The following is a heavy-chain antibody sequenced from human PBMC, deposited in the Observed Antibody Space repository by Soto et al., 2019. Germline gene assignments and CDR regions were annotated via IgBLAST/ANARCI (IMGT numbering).Heavy chain of an antibody. D-gene: IGHD6-6*01. CDR3: ANSRRNYFDS. V-gene: IGHV3-23*01. J-gene: IGHJ4*02. CDR2: LSGGGAST. CDR1: GFTVSSYA. Sequence: EVQLLESGGGLVQPGGSLRLSCAASGFTVSSYAMNCVRQAPGNGLAWVSTLSGGGASTYYTDSVKGRFSISRDKSMNTLYLQMSRLRAEDTAIYYCANSRRNYFDSLGLGTQVTVSS.